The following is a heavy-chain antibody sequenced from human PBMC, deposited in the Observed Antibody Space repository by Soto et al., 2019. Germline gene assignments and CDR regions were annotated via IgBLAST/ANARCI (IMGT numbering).Heavy chain of an antibody. J-gene: IGHJ5*02. CDR2: IYYSGST. D-gene: IGHD3-10*01. CDR3: ARYYYGSGSYWEYNWFDP. V-gene: IGHV4-31*03. CDR1: GGSISSGGYY. Sequence: SETLSLTCTVPGGSISSGGYYWSWIRQHPGKGLEWIGYIYYSGSTYYNPSLKSRVTISVDTSKNQFSLKLSSVTAADTAVYYCARYYYGSGSYWEYNWFDPWGQGTLVTVSS.